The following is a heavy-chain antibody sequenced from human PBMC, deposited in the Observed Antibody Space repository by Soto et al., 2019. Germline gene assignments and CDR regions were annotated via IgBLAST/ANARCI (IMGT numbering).Heavy chain of an antibody. V-gene: IGHV2-5*02. CDR3: AHERLVAATYYFDY. Sequence: QITLKESGPTLVKPSQTLTLTCTFAGFSLSTSGVGVGWIRQPPGKALEWLALIYWDDDKRYSPSLKSRLTITKDTSKNQVVLTMTNMDPVDTATYYCAHERLVAATYYFDYWGQGTLVTVSS. J-gene: IGHJ4*02. D-gene: IGHD2-15*01. CDR2: IYWDDDK. CDR1: GFSLSTSGVG.